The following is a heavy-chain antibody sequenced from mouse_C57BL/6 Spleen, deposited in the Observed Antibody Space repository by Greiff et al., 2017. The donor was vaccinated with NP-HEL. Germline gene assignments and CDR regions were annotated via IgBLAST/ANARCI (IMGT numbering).Heavy chain of an antibody. CDR3: ARSITTVVADV. V-gene: IGHV1-4*01. CDR1: GYTFTSYT. J-gene: IGHJ1*03. D-gene: IGHD1-1*01. CDR2: INPSSGYT. Sequence: QVQLKESGAELARPGASVKMSCKASGYTFTSYTMHWVKQRPGQGLEWIGYINPSSGYTKYNQKFKDKATLTADKSSSTAYMQLSSLTSEDSAVYYCARSITTVVADVWGTGTTVTVSS.